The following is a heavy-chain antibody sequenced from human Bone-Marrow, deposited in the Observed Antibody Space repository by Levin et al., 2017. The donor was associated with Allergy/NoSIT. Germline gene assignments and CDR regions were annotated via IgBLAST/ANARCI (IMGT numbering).Heavy chain of an antibody. J-gene: IGHJ2*01. D-gene: IGHD4-17*01. CDR1: GGSIKSGGYH. Sequence: LRLSCTVSGGSIKSGGYHWSWIRQHPGKGLEWIGNIYYSGRTYYNPSLKSRVSISEDTSQNQFALKLRSVTAADTAVYYCAREGVHDYGDYFGYFDLWGRGTLVTVSS. CDR2: IYYSGRT. V-gene: IGHV4-31*03. CDR3: AREGVHDYGDYFGYFDL.